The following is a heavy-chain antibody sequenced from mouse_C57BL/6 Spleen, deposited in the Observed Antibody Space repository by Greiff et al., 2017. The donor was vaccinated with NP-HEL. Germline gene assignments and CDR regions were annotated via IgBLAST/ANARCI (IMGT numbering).Heavy chain of an antibody. CDR1: GFTFSSYA. CDR2: ISDGGSYT. Sequence: EVMLVESGGGLVKPGGSLKLSCAASGFTFSSYAMSWVRQTPEKRLEWVATISDGGSYTYYPDNVKGRFTISRDNAKNNLYLQMSHLKSEDTAMYYCARDQEVYGSSTWGAMDYWGQGTSVTVSS. CDR3: ARDQEVYGSSTWGAMDY. V-gene: IGHV5-4*01. D-gene: IGHD1-1*01. J-gene: IGHJ4*01.